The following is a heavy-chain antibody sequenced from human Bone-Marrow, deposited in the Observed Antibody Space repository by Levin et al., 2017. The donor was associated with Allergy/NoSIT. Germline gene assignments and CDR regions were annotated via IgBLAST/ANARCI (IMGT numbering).Heavy chain of an antibody. D-gene: IGHD7-27*01. CDR2: INPNSGGT. CDR3: VRDPRWGNGY. J-gene: IGHJ4*02. CDR1: GYTFTDYY. V-gene: IGHV1-2*02. Sequence: GESLKISCKASGYTFTDYYMHWVRQAPGQGLEWMGWINPNSGGTNYAQKFQGRVTMTRDTSISTAYMELSRLRSDDTAVYYCVRDPRWGNGYWGQGTLVTVSS.